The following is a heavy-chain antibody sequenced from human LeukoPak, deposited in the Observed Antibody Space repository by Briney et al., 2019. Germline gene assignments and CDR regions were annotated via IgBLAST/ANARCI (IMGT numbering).Heavy chain of an antibody. CDR3: ARAGSYRFDY. J-gene: IGHJ4*02. V-gene: IGHV3-74*01. CDR1: GFTFSSYW. Sequence: GGSLRLSCAASGFTFSSYWMYWVRQAPGKGLVWVSRLNTDGSITNYADSVKGRFTISRDDAKSTLYLQMNSLRAEDTAVYYCARAGSYRFDYWGLGTLVTVSS. CDR2: LNTDGSIT. D-gene: IGHD1-26*01.